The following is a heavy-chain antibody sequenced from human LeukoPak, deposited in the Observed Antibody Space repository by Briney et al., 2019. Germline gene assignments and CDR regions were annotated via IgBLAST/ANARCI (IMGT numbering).Heavy chain of an antibody. CDR2: ISGSGGST. V-gene: IGHV3-23*01. J-gene: IGHJ3*02. CDR1: GFTFSSYA. CDR3: AKDHGWELLNAFDI. Sequence: GSLRLSCAASGFTFSSYAMSWVRQAPGKGLEWVSAISGSGGSTYYADSVKGRFTISRDNSKNTLYPQMNSPRAEDTAVYYCAKDHGWELLNAFDIWGQGTMVTVSS. D-gene: IGHD1-26*01.